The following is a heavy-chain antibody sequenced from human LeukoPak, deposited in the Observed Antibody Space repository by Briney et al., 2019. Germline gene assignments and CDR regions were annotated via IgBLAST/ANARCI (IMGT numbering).Heavy chain of an antibody. D-gene: IGHD6-13*01. J-gene: IGHJ5*02. Sequence: GRSLRLSCAASGSTFSSYAMHWVRQAPGKGLEWVAVISYDGSNKYYADSVKGRFTISRDNSKNTLYLQMNSLRAEDTAVYYCARDHGIAAAGLFWFDPWGQGTLVTVSS. CDR1: GSTFSSYA. V-gene: IGHV3-30*01. CDR3: ARDHGIAAAGLFWFDP. CDR2: ISYDGSNK.